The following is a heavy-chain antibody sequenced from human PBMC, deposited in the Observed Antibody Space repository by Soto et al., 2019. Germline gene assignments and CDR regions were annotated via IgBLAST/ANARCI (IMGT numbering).Heavy chain of an antibody. J-gene: IGHJ5*02. Sequence: SQTLSLTCAVSGGSMSSGGYSWSWIRQPPGKGLEWIGYIYHSGSTYYNPSLKSRVTISVDRSKNQFSLKLSSVTAADTAVYYCARVRGRYSYGRPWFDPWGQGTLVTVSS. D-gene: IGHD5-18*01. CDR3: ARVRGRYSYGRPWFDP. CDR1: GGSMSSGGYS. V-gene: IGHV4-30-2*01. CDR2: IYHSGST.